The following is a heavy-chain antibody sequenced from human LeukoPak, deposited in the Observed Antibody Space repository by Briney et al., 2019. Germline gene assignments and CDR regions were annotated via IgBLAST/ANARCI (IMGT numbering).Heavy chain of an antibody. CDR3: ARDANRGGYVPWIYFDY. V-gene: IGHV3-11*04. J-gene: IGHJ4*02. CDR1: GFTFSDWY. D-gene: IGHD5-12*01. Sequence: PGGSLRLSCAASGFTFSDWYMSWIRQAPGKGLEWVSYISSSSSTIYYADSVKGRFTISRDNAKNSLYLQMNSLRAEDTAVYYCARDANRGGYVPWIYFDYWGQGTLVTVSS. CDR2: ISSSSSTI.